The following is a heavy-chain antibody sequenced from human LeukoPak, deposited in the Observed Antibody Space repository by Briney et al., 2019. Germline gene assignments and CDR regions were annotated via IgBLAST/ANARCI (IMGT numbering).Heavy chain of an antibody. V-gene: IGHV4-30-4*01. D-gene: IGHD6-19*01. J-gene: IGHJ4*02. CDR2: IYYSGIT. Sequence: KPSETLSLTCSVSGGSISRSDYYWSWIRQPPGKGLEWIGYIYYSGITYYNPSLKSRVTISVDTSRNQFSLKLSSVTAADTAVYYCASLAVAGLSEGYWGQGTLVIVSS. CDR1: GGSISRSDYY. CDR3: ASLAVAGLSEGY.